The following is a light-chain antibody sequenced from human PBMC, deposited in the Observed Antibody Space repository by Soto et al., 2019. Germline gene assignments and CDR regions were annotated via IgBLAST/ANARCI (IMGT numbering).Light chain of an antibody. CDR2: AAS. CDR1: QGISSY. CDR3: QQYSIYPWT. J-gene: IGKJ1*01. V-gene: IGKV1-9*01. Sequence: DIQLTQSPSFLSASVGDRVTITCRASQGISSYLAWYQQKPGKAPKLLIYAASTLQSGVPSRFSGSGSGTEFTLTISSLQPEDFATYYCQQYSIYPWTFGQGTKVDIK.